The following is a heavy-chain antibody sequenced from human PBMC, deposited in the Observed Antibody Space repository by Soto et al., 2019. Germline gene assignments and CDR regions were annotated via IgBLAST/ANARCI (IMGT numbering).Heavy chain of an antibody. D-gene: IGHD4-17*01. CDR1: GYTFTSYA. V-gene: IGHV1-3*01. J-gene: IGHJ3*02. CDR3: ARDHYGGNASPWAFDI. Sequence: QVQLVQSGAEVKKPGASVKVSCKASGYTFTSYAMHWVRQAPGQRLEWMGWINAGNGNTKYSQKFQGRVTITRDTSASTAYKELSSLRSEDTAVYYCARDHYGGNASPWAFDIWGQGTMVTVSS. CDR2: INAGNGNT.